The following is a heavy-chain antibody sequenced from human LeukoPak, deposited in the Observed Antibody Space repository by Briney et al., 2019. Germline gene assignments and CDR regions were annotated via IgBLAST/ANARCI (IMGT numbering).Heavy chain of an antibody. CDR2: IYYSGST. Sequence: PSETLSLTCTVSGGSISSNSYYWSWIRQPPGKGLEWIGSIYYSGSTYYNPSLKSRLTISVDTSQNQFSLKLSSVTAADTAVYYCARVLNWNYFHYFDYWGQGTLVTVSS. J-gene: IGHJ4*02. CDR3: ARVLNWNYFHYFDY. CDR1: GGSISSNSYY. V-gene: IGHV4-39*07. D-gene: IGHD1-7*01.